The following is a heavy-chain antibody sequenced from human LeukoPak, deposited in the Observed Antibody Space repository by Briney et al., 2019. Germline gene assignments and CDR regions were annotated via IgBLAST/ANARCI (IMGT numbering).Heavy chain of an antibody. D-gene: IGHD3-22*01. Sequence: SETLSLTCTVSGGSISSYYWSWIRQPPGKGLEWIGYIYYSGSTNYNPSLKSRVTISVDTSKNQFSLKLSSMTAADAAVYYCARGPRNYYDSSGYYYLFDYWGQGTLVTVSS. V-gene: IGHV4-59*01. CDR2: IYYSGST. CDR1: GGSISSYY. J-gene: IGHJ4*02. CDR3: ARGPRNYYDSSGYYYLFDY.